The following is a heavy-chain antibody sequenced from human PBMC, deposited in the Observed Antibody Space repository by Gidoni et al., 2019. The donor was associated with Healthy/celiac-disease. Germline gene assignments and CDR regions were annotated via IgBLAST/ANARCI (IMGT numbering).Heavy chain of an antibody. CDR2: IYYSGSN. V-gene: IGHV4-59*01. D-gene: IGHD5-12*01. CDR3: AGSMVATGSNDY. J-gene: IGHJ4*02. CDR1: GGSISSYY. Sequence: QVQLQESGPGLVKPSETLSLTCTVSGGSISSYYCSWIRQPPGKGLEWIGYIYYSGSNNYNPSLTSRVTISVDTSKNQFSLKLSSVTAADTAVYYCAGSMVATGSNDYWGQGTLVTVSS.